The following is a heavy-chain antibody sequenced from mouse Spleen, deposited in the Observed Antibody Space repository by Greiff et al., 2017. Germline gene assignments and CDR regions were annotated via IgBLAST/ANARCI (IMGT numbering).Heavy chain of an antibody. CDR1: GFSFTDYN. CDR2: INPNYGTT. D-gene: IGHD1-1*01. J-gene: IGHJ2*01. CDR3: ARYTTVPGYFDY. V-gene: IGHV1-39*01. Sequence: EVQLQQSGPELVKPGASVKISCTASGFSFTDYNMNWVKQSHGKSLEWLGVINPNYGTTSYTQKFKGQATLTVDQSSSTAYMQLNSLTSEDSAVYYWARYTTVPGYFDYGGQGTTLTVSS.